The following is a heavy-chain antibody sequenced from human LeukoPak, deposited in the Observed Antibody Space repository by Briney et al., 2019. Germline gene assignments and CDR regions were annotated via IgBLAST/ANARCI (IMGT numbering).Heavy chain of an antibody. V-gene: IGHV1-8*03. Sequence: ASVKVSCKASGYTFTTLDINWVRQATGQGLELMGWINPSSGNRGYAQKFQGRVTITRDTSISTAYMELSSLRSEDTAVYYCARVDGSPDYWGQGTLVTVSS. D-gene: IGHD2-15*01. CDR1: GYTFTTLD. CDR2: INPSSGNR. CDR3: ARVDGSPDY. J-gene: IGHJ4*02.